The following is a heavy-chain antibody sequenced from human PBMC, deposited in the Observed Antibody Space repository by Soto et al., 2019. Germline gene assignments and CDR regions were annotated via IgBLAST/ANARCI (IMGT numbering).Heavy chain of an antibody. Sequence: QVQLVQSGAEVKKPGSSVKVSCKASGGTFSSYSINWVPQAPGQGLEWMGEIIPIFGTANYAQKFQGRVTITADESTSTAYMELSILRSEDTAVYYCARDGGRHSGGIDYWGQGTLVTVSS. CDR2: IIPIFGTA. J-gene: IGHJ4*02. CDR1: GGTFSSYS. V-gene: IGHV1-69*01. CDR3: ARDGGRHSGGIDY. D-gene: IGHD1-26*01.